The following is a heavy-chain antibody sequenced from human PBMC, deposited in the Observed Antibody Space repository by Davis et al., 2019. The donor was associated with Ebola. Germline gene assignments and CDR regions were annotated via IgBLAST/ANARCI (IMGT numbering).Heavy chain of an antibody. Sequence: MPSETLSLTCTASGGSVSSTSYYWSWIRQPPGKGLEWIGEINHSGSTNYNPSLKSRVTISVDTSKNQFSLKLSSVTAADTAAYYCARRVVWKGGAFDIWGQGTMVTVSS. D-gene: IGHD2-8*02. V-gene: IGHV4-39*07. CDR3: ARRVVWKGGAFDI. CDR1: GGSVSSTSYY. J-gene: IGHJ3*02. CDR2: INHSGST.